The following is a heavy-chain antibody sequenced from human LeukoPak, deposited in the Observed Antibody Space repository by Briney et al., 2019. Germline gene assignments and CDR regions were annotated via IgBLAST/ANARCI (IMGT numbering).Heavy chain of an antibody. CDR1: GGSISSYY. V-gene: IGHV4-59*01. D-gene: IGHD5-18*01. CDR2: IYYSEGT. J-gene: IGHJ4*02. Sequence: SETLSLTCTVSGGSISSYYWSWIRQPPGKGLEWIGYIYYSEGTNYNPSLKSRVTISVDTSKNQFSLKLSSVTAADTAVYCCARGPLYSYGSSFDYWGQGTLVTVSS. CDR3: ARGPLYSYGSSFDY.